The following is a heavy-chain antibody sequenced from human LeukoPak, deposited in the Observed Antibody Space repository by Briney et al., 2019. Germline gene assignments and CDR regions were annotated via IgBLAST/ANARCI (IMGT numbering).Heavy chain of an antibody. V-gene: IGHV4-34*01. Sequence: SETLFLTCAVYGGSFSGYYWSWIRQPPEKGLEWIGEINHSGSTNYNPSLKSRVTISVDTSKNQFSLKLSSVTAADTAVYYCARVRAAAGTGYYYYYYMDVWGKGTTVTVSS. CDR1: GGSFSGYY. CDR2: INHSGST. D-gene: IGHD6-13*01. J-gene: IGHJ6*03. CDR3: ARVRAAAGTGYYYYYYMDV.